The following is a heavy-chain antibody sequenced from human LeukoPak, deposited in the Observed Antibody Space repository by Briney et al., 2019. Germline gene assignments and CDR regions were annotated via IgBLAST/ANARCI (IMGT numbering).Heavy chain of an antibody. V-gene: IGHV3-23*01. CDR2: ISGSGGST. J-gene: IGHJ6*02. CDR3: AKDRLDTAMGSGIDV. D-gene: IGHD5-18*01. Sequence: PGGSLRLSCAASGFTFSSYAMSWVRQALGKGLEWVSAISGSGGSTYYADSVKGRFTISRDNSKNTLYLQMNSLRAEDTAVYYCAKDRLDTAMGSGIDVWGQGTTVTVSS. CDR1: GFTFSSYA.